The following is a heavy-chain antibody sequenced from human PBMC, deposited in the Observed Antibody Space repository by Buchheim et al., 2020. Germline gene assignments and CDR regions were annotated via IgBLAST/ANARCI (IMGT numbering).Heavy chain of an antibody. CDR2: IKEDGSER. CDR1: GFTFSTQW. J-gene: IGHJ4*02. Sequence: EVQLVESGRDLVQPGGSLRLSCAASGFTFSTQWMSWVRQAPGKGLEWVANIKEDGSERNYVDSVKGRFTISRDNAKNSLYLQMNILRAEDTAVYYCAFGGTGVFEFWGQGTL. D-gene: IGHD3-16*01. CDR3: AFGGTGVFEF. V-gene: IGHV3-7*01.